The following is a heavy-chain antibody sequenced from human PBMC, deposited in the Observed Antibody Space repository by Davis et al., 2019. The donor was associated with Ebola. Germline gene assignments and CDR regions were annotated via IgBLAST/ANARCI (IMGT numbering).Heavy chain of an antibody. V-gene: IGHV4-59*13. J-gene: IGHJ6*02. CDR1: GASIKSNN. D-gene: IGHD3-3*01. CDR2: IYNVGST. Sequence: PSETLSLTCTVSGASIKSNNWSWIRQPPGKGLEWIGYIYNVGSTDYNPSLESRVTLSFDTSKSQLSLKLTSVTAADTGVYYCAKFTSHWLWSPYGLDVWGRGTTVSVSS. CDR3: AKFTSHWLWSPYGLDV.